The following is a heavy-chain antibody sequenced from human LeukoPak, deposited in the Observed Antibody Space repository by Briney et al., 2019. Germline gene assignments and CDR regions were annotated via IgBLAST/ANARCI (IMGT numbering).Heavy chain of an antibody. Sequence: PGGSLRLSCAASGFTFSSYSMNWVRQAPGKGLEWVSSISSSSSYIYYADSVKGRFTISRDNAKNSLYLQMNSLRAEDTAVYYCARDHSSSSPYYYYMDVWGKGTTVTVSS. D-gene: IGHD6-6*01. V-gene: IGHV3-21*01. CDR2: ISSSSSYI. J-gene: IGHJ6*03. CDR1: GFTFSSYS. CDR3: ARDHSSSSPYYYYMDV.